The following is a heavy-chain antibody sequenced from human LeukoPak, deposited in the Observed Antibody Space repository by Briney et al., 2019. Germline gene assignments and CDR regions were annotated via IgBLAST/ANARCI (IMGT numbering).Heavy chain of an antibody. CDR2: IKQDGSEK. CDR1: GFTFSSYW. Sequence: GGSLRLSCAASGFTFSSYWMSWVRQAPGKGLEWVANIKQDGSEKYYVDSVKGRFTISRDNAKNSMYLQMNSLRAEDTAVYYCARDGEGGFSAFDIWGQGTMVTVSS. D-gene: IGHD7-27*01. V-gene: IGHV3-7*01. J-gene: IGHJ3*02. CDR3: ARDGEGGFSAFDI.